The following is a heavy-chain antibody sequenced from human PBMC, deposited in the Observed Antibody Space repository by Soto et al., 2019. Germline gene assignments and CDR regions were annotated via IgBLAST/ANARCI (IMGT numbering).Heavy chain of an antibody. CDR3: ARGAVAGDYYYYYGMDV. Sequence: ASVKVSCKASGYTFTSYGISWVRQAPGQGLEWMGWISAYNGNTKYAQILQGRVTMTTDTPTSTAYMELRSLRSDDTAVYFCARGAVAGDYYYYYGMDVWGQGTTVTVSS. V-gene: IGHV1-18*01. CDR2: ISAYNGNT. J-gene: IGHJ6*02. CDR1: GYTFTSYG. D-gene: IGHD6-19*01.